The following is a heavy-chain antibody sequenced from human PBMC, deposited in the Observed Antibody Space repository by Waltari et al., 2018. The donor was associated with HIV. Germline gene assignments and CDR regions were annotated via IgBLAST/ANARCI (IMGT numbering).Heavy chain of an antibody. D-gene: IGHD1-26*01. Sequence: EVQLMESGGGLVQSGGSLRLSCAASGFTFPNYWMSWVRQTQGKGLEWVAYIKDDGSEKYYMGSVKGRFTISRDNAKNSMFLQMNSLRAEDTAVYYCARIGTFPHNYAIDFWGQGTTVTVSS. J-gene: IGHJ6*02. V-gene: IGHV3-7*01. CDR1: GFTFPNYW. CDR3: ARIGTFPHNYAIDF. CDR2: IKDDGSEK.